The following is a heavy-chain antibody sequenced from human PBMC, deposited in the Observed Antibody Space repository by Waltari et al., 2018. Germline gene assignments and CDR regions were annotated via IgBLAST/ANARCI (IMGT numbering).Heavy chain of an antibody. V-gene: IGHV3-74*03. J-gene: IGHJ4*02. Sequence: EEQLLESGGGLVQPGDSLRLSCAASGFRFSNYWMNWVRQAPGKGLVWVARISNDESSITYADSVKGRVTISRDNAKNTLYLQMKRLRAEDTAVYYCASGLGYLDYWGQGTLVTVSS. CDR2: ISNDESSI. CDR1: GFRFSNYW. CDR3: ASGLGYLDY. D-gene: IGHD3-16*01.